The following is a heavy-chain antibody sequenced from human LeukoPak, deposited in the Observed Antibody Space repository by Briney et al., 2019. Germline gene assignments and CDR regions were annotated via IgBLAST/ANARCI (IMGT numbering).Heavy chain of an antibody. CDR2: ISAYNGNT. V-gene: IGHV1-18*01. CDR1: GYTFTSYG. CDR3: ARERATEEVPDLGGYYYYMDV. D-gene: IGHD3-16*01. J-gene: IGHJ6*03. Sequence: GASVKVSCKASGYTFTSYGISWVRQAPGQGLEWMGWISAYNGNTNYAQKLQGRVTMTTDTSTSTAYMELRSLRSDDTAVYYRARERATEEVPDLGGYYYYMDVWGKGTTVTISS.